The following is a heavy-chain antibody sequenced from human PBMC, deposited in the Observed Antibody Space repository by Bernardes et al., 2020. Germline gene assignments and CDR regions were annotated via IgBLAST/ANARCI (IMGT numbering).Heavy chain of an antibody. CDR1: GFTFSNAW. V-gene: IGHV3-15*01. D-gene: IGHD3-10*01. CDR2: IKSKTDGGTT. CDR3: TTDRPSGYYYYYGMDV. J-gene: IGHJ6*02. Sequence: GGSLRLSCAASGFTFSNAWMSWVRQAPGKGLEWVGRIKSKTDGGTTDYAAPVKGRFTISRDDSKNTLYLQMNSLKTEDTAVYYCTTDRPSGYYYYYGMDVWGQGTTVTVSS.